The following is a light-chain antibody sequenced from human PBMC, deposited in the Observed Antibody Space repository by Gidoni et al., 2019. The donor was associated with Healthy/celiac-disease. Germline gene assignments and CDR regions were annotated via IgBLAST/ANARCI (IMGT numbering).Light chain of an antibody. V-gene: IGLV2-14*01. J-gene: IGLJ2*01. Sequence: SALTQPAPPSGSPGQSITISCTGTSSDVGGYNYVSWYQQHPGKAPKLMIYEVSNRPSGVSNRFSGSKSGNTASLTISGLQAEDEADYYCSSYTSSSTRVFGGGTKLTVL. CDR2: EVS. CDR3: SSYTSSSTRV. CDR1: SSDVGGYNY.